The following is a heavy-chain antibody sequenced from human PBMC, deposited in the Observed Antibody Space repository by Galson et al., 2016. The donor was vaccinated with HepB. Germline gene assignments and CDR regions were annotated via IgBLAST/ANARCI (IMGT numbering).Heavy chain of an antibody. J-gene: IGHJ4*02. D-gene: IGHD5-18*01. Sequence: SLRLSCAASGFTFSSYWMHWVRQAPGKGLVWVSRINGDGSSTSYADYVKGRFTISRDSAKNTLYLQMNSLRAEDTAVYFCARRDIPMANDYWGQGVLVTVSS. CDR1: GFTFSSYW. CDR2: INGDGSST. V-gene: IGHV3-74*01. CDR3: ARRDIPMANDY.